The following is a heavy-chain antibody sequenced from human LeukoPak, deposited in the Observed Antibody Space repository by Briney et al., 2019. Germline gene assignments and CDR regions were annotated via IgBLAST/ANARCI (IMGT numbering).Heavy chain of an antibody. Sequence: SETLSLTCNVSSGSISSSNYYWGWIRQPPGKGLEWIGSIYCSGSTYSNPSLKSRVTMSVDPSKNQFSLKLSSVTAADTAVYYCARHIYDSSDSNFDYWGQGTLVTVSS. CDR1: SGSISSSNYY. J-gene: IGHJ4*02. D-gene: IGHD3-22*01. CDR2: IYCSGST. CDR3: ARHIYDSSDSNFDY. V-gene: IGHV4-39*01.